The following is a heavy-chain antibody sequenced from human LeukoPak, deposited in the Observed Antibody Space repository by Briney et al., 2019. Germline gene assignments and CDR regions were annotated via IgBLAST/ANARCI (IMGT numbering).Heavy chain of an antibody. Sequence: TLSLTCTVSGVSISSGGYYWSWIRQHPGQGLEWIGYISYSGSTYYNPSLNSRVTISVDTSKNQFSLMLSSVTAADTAVYYCARDEGDGYNIPRGYFDYWGQGTLVTVSS. D-gene: IGHD5-24*01. V-gene: IGHV4-31*03. J-gene: IGHJ4*02. CDR3: ARDEGDGYNIPRGYFDY. CDR2: ISYSGST. CDR1: GVSISSGGYY.